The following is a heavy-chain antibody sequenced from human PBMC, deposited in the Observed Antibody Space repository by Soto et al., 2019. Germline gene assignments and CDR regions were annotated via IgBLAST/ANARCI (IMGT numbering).Heavy chain of an antibody. V-gene: IGHV1-69*13. CDR3: ARGRARAYYYDSSGYYPWAFDI. Sequence: SVKVACKASGCTFSSYAISWVRQAPGQGLEWMGGIIPIFGTANYAQKFQGRVTITADESTSTAYMELSSLRSEDTAVYYCARGRARAYYYDSSGYYPWAFDIWGQGTMVTVSS. D-gene: IGHD3-22*01. CDR1: GCTFSSYA. J-gene: IGHJ3*02. CDR2: IIPIFGTA.